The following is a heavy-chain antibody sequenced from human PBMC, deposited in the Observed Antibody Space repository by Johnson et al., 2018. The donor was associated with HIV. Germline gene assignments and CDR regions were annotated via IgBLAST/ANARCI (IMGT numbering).Heavy chain of an antibody. D-gene: IGHD3-22*01. CDR3: AKDISWITMSRGAFDI. CDR2: ISWNSGSI. J-gene: IGHJ3*02. CDR1: GFTFDDYA. V-gene: IGHV3-9*01. Sequence: VQLVESGVGLVQPGRSLRLSCAASGFTFDDYAMHWVRQAPGKGLEWVSGISWNSGSIGYADSVKGRFTISRDNAKNSLYLQMNSLRAEDTALYYCAKDISWITMSRGAFDIWGQGTMVTVSS.